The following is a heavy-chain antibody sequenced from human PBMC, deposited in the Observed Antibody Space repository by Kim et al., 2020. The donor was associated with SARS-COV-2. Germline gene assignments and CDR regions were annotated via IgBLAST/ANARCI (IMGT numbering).Heavy chain of an antibody. CDR1: GGSFSGYY. Sequence: SETLSLTCAVYGGSFSGYYWIWIRQPPGKGLEWIGEINHSGTTKDNPSLKSRVSISVDTSKNQFSLKVSSVTAADTAVYYCARRSSAAAWYFDLWGRGTLVTVSS. D-gene: IGHD6-13*01. J-gene: IGHJ2*01. CDR2: INHSGTT. CDR3: ARRSSAAAWYFDL. V-gene: IGHV4-34*01.